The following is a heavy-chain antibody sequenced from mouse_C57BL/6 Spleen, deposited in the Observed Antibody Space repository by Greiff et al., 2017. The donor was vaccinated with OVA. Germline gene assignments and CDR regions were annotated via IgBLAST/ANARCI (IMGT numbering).Heavy chain of an antibody. D-gene: IGHD2-1*01. J-gene: IGHJ4*01. CDR1: GFTFSSYA. Sequence: EVQLVESGGGLVKPGGSLKLSCAASGFTFSSYAMSWVRQTPEKRLEWVASISSGGSATSPDSVKGRCTIFRDNARNILYLQMSSLRSEDTAMYYCARGYYVNSYAMDYWGQGTSVTVSS. CDR3: ARGYYVNSYAMDY. V-gene: IGHV5-6-5*01. CDR2: ISSGGSA.